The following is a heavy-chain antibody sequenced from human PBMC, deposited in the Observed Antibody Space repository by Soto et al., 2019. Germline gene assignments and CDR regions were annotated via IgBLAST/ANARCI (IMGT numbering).Heavy chain of an antibody. D-gene: IGHD3-9*01. J-gene: IGHJ4*02. Sequence: SETLSLTCAVSDGSISSSNWWSWVRQSPGQGLEWIGEIFHSGYTNYKSSLKSRVTISIDKPNNQFSLKLTSVTAADTAVYFCARVRYGTSANYFDSWGQGALVTVSS. V-gene: IGHV4-4*02. CDR1: DGSISSSNW. CDR2: IFHSGYT. CDR3: ARVRYGTSANYFDS.